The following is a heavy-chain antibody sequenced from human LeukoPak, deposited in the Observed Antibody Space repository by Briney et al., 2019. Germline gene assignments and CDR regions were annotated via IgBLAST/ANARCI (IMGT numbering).Heavy chain of an antibody. Sequence: SETLSLTCTVSGGSISSGGYYWSWIRQHPGKGLEWIGYIYYSGSTYYNPSLKSRVTISVDTSKNQFSLKLSSVTAADTAVYYCARSPRGMHGDYPFDYWGQGTLVTVSS. CDR2: IYYSGST. D-gene: IGHD4-17*01. CDR3: ARSPRGMHGDYPFDY. J-gene: IGHJ4*02. V-gene: IGHV4-31*03. CDR1: GGSISSGGYY.